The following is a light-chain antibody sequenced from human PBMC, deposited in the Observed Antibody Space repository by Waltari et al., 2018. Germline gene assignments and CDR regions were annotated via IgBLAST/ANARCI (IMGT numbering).Light chain of an antibody. Sequence: EVVLTQSPATLSLSPGERATLSCRASQSVSSYLAWYQQKPGHAPRLLIYDASNRATGIPARCSGSGSGTDFTLTISSLEPEDFAVYYCQQRSSWPPFTCGQGTKLEIK. V-gene: IGKV3-11*01. CDR1: QSVSSY. CDR3: QQRSSWPPFT. J-gene: IGKJ2*01. CDR2: DAS.